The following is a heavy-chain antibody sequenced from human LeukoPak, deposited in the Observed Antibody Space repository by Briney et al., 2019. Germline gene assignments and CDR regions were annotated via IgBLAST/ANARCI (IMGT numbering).Heavy chain of an antibody. Sequence: GASVKVSCKASGYTFTSYDINWVRQATGQGLEWMGWINPNSGGTNYAQKFQGRVTMTRDTSISTAYMELSRLRSDDTAVYYCARGVLYEGFDYWGQGTLVTVSS. CDR3: ARGVLYEGFDY. J-gene: IGHJ4*02. V-gene: IGHV1-2*02. D-gene: IGHD3-10*01. CDR2: INPNSGGT. CDR1: GYTFTSYD.